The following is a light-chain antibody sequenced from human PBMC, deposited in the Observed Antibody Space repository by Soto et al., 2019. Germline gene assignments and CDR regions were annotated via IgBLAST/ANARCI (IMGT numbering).Light chain of an antibody. CDR1: QSVTSF. Sequence: EIVLTQSPVPLSLSPGERATLSCRASQSVTSFLAWYQQKPGQAPRLLIYDVSNRATGIPARFSGSGSGTDFTLTISSLEPEDFAVYYCQQRSNWPLTFGGGTKVEIK. CDR2: DVS. CDR3: QQRSNWPLT. J-gene: IGKJ4*01. V-gene: IGKV3-11*01.